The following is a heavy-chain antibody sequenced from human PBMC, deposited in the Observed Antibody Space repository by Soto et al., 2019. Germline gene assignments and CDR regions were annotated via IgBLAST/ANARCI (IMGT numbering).Heavy chain of an antibody. CDR3: ARERTVAGNDY. V-gene: IGHV1-8*01. Sequence: ASVKVSCKASGYTFTSYDINWVRQATGQGLEWMGWMNPNSGNTGYAQKFKGRVTMTRNTSISTANMELSSLRSEDTAMYYCARERTVAGNDYWGQGTLVTVSS. CDR2: MNPNSGNT. J-gene: IGHJ4*02. D-gene: IGHD6-19*01. CDR1: GYTFTSYD.